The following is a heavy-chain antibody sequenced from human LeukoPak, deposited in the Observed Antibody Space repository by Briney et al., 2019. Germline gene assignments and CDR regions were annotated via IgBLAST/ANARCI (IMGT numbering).Heavy chain of an antibody. V-gene: IGHV3-53*01. Sequence: GGSLRLSCAASGFTVSSNYMSWVRQAPGEGLEWVSVIYNDGSTYYADSVKGRFIISRDNSKNTLYLQMNSLRAEDTAVYYCARFKAAGDSYFDYWGQGTLVTVSS. CDR3: ARFKAAGDSYFDY. J-gene: IGHJ4*02. D-gene: IGHD6-13*01. CDR1: GFTVSSNY. CDR2: IYNDGST.